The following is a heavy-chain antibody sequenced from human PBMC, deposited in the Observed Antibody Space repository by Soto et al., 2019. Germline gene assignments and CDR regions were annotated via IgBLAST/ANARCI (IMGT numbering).Heavy chain of an antibody. J-gene: IGHJ4*02. CDR1: GFTFSNYA. Sequence: EVQLLESGGGLVQPGGSLRLSCAASGFTFSNYAMSWVRQAPGKGLEWVSAITATGGSTYYADSVKGRFTISRDNSKNTLYLQMNSLRAEDTAVYYCAKKFLYGSGSYLYYFDYWGQGTLVTVSS. CDR3: AKKFLYGSGSYLYYFDY. CDR2: ITATGGST. D-gene: IGHD3-10*01. V-gene: IGHV3-23*01.